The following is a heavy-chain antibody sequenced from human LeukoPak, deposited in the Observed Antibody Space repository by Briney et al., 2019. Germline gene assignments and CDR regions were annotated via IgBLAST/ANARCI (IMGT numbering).Heavy chain of an antibody. CDR1: GYTLTELS. CDR3: ATRIAARRGYFDY. J-gene: IGHJ4*02. V-gene: IGHV1-24*01. Sequence: ASVKLSCKVSGYTLTELSMHWVRQPPGKGLEWMGGFDREDGETNYAQKFQGRVTMTENTTTDTAYMELSSLRSEDTAVYYCATRIAARRGYFDYWGQGTLVTVSS. CDR2: FDREDGET. D-gene: IGHD6-6*01.